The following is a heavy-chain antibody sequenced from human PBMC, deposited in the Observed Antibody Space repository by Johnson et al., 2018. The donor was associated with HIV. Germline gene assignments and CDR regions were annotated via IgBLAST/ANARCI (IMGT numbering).Heavy chain of an antibody. V-gene: IGHV3-74*01. CDR1: GFTFSNYW. Sequence: VQLVESGGGLVQPGGSLILSCAASGFTFSNYWMHWVRQAPGKGLVWVSRISSDGSSTYYADSVKGRFTISRDNARNTMFVQMKSLRAEDTAVYYCARSGPNWAFDIWGQGTMVTVSS. CDR3: ARSGPNWAFDI. CDR2: ISSDGSST. J-gene: IGHJ3*02. D-gene: IGHD1-1*01.